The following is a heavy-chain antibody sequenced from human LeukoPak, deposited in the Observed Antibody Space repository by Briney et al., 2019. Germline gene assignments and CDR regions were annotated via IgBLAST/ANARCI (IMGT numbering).Heavy chain of an antibody. CDR1: GGSISSNN. D-gene: IGHD6-13*01. V-gene: IGHV3-11*05. CDR2: ISSSSSYT. J-gene: IGHJ4*02. Sequence: LSLTCAVFGGSISSNNWWSWVRQPPGKGLEWVSYISSSSSYTNYADSVKGRFTISRDNAKNSLYLQMNSLRAEDTAVYYCARAPYSSSWYYFDYWGQGTLVTVSS. CDR3: ARAPYSSSWYYFDY.